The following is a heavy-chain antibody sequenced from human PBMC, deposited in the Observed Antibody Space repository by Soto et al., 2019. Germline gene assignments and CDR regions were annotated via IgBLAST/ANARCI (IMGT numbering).Heavy chain of an antibody. J-gene: IGHJ6*02. V-gene: IGHV3-21*01. CDR2: ISSSSSYI. CDR1: GFTFSSYS. D-gene: IGHD2-2*01. CDR3: ARGSMPHYYYGMDV. Sequence: EVQLVESGGGLVKPGGSLRLSCAASGFTFSSYSMNWVRQAPGKGLEWVSSISSSSSYIYYADSVKGRFTISRDNAKNSLYLQMNSLRAEDTAVYYCARGSMPHYYYGMDVWGQGTTVTVSS.